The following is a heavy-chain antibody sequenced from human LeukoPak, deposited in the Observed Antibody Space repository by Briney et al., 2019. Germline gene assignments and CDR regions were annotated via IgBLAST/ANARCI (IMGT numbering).Heavy chain of an antibody. J-gene: IGHJ4*02. CDR3: VGSSGWWGFDY. D-gene: IGHD6-19*01. CDR2: ITGTGSTI. CDR1: GFAFNDYY. V-gene: IGHV3-11*01. Sequence: SGGSLRLSCAASGFAFNDYYMSWIRQAPGKGLEWVSFITGTGSTIYYADSVKGRFTISRDNAKNSLYLQMNSLRAEDTAVYYCVGSSGWWGFDYWGQGTLVTVSS.